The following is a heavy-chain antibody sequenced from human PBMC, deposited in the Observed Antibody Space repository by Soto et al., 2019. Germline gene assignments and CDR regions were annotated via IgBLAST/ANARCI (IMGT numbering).Heavy chain of an antibody. CDR3: ARDYFPLYGGNSLSDAFDI. J-gene: IGHJ3*02. V-gene: IGHV3-11*01. Sequence: GGSLRLSCAASGFTFSDYYMSWIRQAPGKGLEWVSYISSSGSTIYYADSVKGRFTISRDNAKNSLYLQMNSLRAEDTAVYYCARDYFPLYGGNSLSDAFDIWAQGTMVTVSS. CDR2: ISSSGSTI. CDR1: GFTFSDYY. D-gene: IGHD2-21*02.